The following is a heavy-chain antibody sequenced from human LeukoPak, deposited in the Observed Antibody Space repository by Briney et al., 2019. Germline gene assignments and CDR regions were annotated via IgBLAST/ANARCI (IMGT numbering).Heavy chain of an antibody. CDR1: VGSISSSIYY. Sequence: LEALSLTRTVSVGSISSSIYYCGWIRQPPGKWLEWIGSIYYSGSTYSNPSLKSRVTISVDTSKNQFSLKLSSVTAADTAVYYCARHGQQLLRYYYYMDVWGKGTTVTVSS. J-gene: IGHJ6*03. CDR3: ARHGQQLLRYYYYMDV. D-gene: IGHD6-6*01. CDR2: IYYSGST. V-gene: IGHV4-39*01.